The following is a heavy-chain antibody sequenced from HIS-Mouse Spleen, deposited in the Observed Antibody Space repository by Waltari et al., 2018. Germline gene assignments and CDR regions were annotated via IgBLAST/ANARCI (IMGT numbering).Heavy chain of an antibody. V-gene: IGHV4-39*07. CDR1: GGSISSSVYY. Sequence: LQLQESGPGLVKPSETPSPTSAVSGGSISSSVYYWGWIRQPPGRGLEWMGSIYYSGSTYYNPSLKSRVTISVDTSKNQFSLKLSSVTAADTAVYYCAREIPYSSSWYDWYFDLWGRGTLVTVSS. CDR2: IYYSGST. CDR3: AREIPYSSSWYDWYFDL. J-gene: IGHJ2*01. D-gene: IGHD6-13*01.